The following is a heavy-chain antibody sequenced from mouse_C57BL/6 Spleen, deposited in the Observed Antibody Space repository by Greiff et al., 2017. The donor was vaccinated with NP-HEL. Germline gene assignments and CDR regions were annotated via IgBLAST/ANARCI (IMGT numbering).Heavy chain of an antibody. Sequence: QVQLQQPGAELVMPGASVKLSCKASGYTFTSYWMHWVKQRPGQGLEWIGEIDHSDRYTNYNQNVKGKSTLTVDKSSSTAYMHLSSLTSEDSAVYYCARFYYGYDRAMDYWGQGTSVTVSS. CDR2: IDHSDRYT. V-gene: IGHV1-69*01. D-gene: IGHD2-2*01. CDR3: ARFYYGYDRAMDY. J-gene: IGHJ4*01. CDR1: GYTFTSYW.